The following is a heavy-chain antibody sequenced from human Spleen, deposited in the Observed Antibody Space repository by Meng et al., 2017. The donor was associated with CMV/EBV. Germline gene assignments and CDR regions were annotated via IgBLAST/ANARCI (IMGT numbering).Heavy chain of an antibody. CDR2: ISTAGGTT. CDR3: AHSYGNFDY. V-gene: IGHV3-48*04. CDR1: GFSFVTYY. J-gene: IGHJ4*02. D-gene: IGHD5-18*01. Sequence: GGSLRLSCAASGFSFVTYYMNWVRQAPGKGLEWVAYISTAGGTTYYADSVKGRFTVSRDNAKSSLFLQMNSLRAEDTAVYYCAHSYGNFDYWGQGTLVTVSS.